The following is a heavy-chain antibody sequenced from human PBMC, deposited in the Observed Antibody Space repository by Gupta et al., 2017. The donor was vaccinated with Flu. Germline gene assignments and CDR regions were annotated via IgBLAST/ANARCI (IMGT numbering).Heavy chain of an antibody. CDR1: GDSISNSDFY. J-gene: IGHJ5*02. D-gene: IGHD1-14*01. CDR3: AARRKDLNWFDP. V-gene: IGHV4-39*01. Sequence: QLQLQESGPGLVKPSETLSLTCTVSGDSISNSDFYWAWIRQPPGKGLECIGGIHHSGRTYYNPSLKSRVTMSVATPKYQFSLKLSFVTAADSAVYYCAARRKDLNWFDPWGQGTLVTVSS. CDR2: IHHSGRT.